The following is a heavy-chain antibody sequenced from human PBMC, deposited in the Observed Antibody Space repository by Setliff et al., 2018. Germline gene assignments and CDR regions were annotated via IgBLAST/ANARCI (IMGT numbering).Heavy chain of an antibody. CDR3: ARESRYYYDNLGTLDY. CDR1: GGPLSSGDYY. CDR2: IYSSGST. J-gene: IGHJ4*02. Sequence: SETLSLTCIVSGGPLSSGDYYWSWIRQRPGKGLEWIGYIYSSGSTYYNPSLKSRVSISVDTSKNQFSLKLSSVTAADTAVYYCARESRYYYDNLGTLDYWGQGTLVTVSS. V-gene: IGHV4-30-4*08. D-gene: IGHD3-22*01.